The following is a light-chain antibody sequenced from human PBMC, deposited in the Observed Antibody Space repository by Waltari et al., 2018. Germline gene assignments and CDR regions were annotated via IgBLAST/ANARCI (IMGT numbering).Light chain of an antibody. CDR3: QVWDSDDYQV. CDR1: NIGRKS. J-gene: IGLJ3*02. Sequence: SYVLTQPPSVSVAPGETATFTCGGKNIGRKSVHWYQQKPGQAPVVVISDDRVRPSGIPERFSGSNSGNTATLTISRVEAGDEADYYCQVWDSDDYQVFAGGTKLTVL. CDR2: DDR. V-gene: IGLV3-21*04.